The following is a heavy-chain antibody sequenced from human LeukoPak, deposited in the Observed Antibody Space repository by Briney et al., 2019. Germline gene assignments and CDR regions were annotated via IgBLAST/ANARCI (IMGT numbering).Heavy chain of an antibody. D-gene: IGHD3-22*01. V-gene: IGHV3-48*01. CDR2: ISSSSSTI. CDR1: GFTFSTYR. Sequence: GGSLTLSCAASGFTFSTYRMNWVRQAPGKGLEWVSYISSSSSTIYYADSVKGRFTISRDNAKNSLYLQMNSLRAEDTAVYYCARGSTYYDSSGQVPFDYWGQGTLVTVSS. J-gene: IGHJ4*02. CDR3: ARGSTYYDSSGQVPFDY.